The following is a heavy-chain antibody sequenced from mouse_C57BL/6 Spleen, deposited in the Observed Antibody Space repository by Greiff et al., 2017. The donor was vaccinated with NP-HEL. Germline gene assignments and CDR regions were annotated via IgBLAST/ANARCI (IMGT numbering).Heavy chain of an antibody. J-gene: IGHJ2*01. CDR1: GYTFTDYY. Sequence: VQLQQSGPELVKPGASVKISCKASGYTFTDYYMNWVKQSHGKSLEWIGDINPNNGGTSYNQKFKGKATLTVDKSSSTAYMELRSLTSEDSAVYYCARSRITTVVGYFDDWGQGTTLTVSS. CDR2: INPNNGGT. CDR3: ARSRITTVVGYFDD. V-gene: IGHV1-26*01. D-gene: IGHD1-1*01.